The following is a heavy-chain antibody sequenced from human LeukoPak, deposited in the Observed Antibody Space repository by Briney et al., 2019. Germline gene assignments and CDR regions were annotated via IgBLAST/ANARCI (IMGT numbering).Heavy chain of an antibody. Sequence: GGSLRLSCEASGFTFTNAWMNWVRQAPGKGLEWVSVISGSGERTYYADSVKGRFTISRENSNNTLYLQMNSLRAEDTAVYYCAKTPNSYYHYYYMDVWGKGTTVTISS. V-gene: IGHV3-23*01. CDR3: AKTPNSYYHYYYMDV. CDR2: ISGSGERT. J-gene: IGHJ6*03. CDR1: GFTFTNAW. D-gene: IGHD4-23*01.